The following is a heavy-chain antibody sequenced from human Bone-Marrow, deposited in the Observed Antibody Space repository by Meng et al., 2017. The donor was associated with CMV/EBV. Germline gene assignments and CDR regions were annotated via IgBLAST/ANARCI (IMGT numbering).Heavy chain of an antibody. CDR3: ASDLVVPAARAVY. Sequence: GGSLRLSCAASGFTFDDYAMHWVRQAPGKGLEWVSGISWNSGSIGYADSVKGRFTISRDNAKNTLYLQMNSLRTEDTAVYYCASDLVVPAARAVYWGQGMLVTVSS. J-gene: IGHJ4*02. CDR1: GFTFDDYA. CDR2: ISWNSGSI. V-gene: IGHV3-9*01. D-gene: IGHD2-2*01.